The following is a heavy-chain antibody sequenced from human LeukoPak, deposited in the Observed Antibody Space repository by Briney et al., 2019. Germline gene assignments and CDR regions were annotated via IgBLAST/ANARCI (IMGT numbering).Heavy chain of an antibody. V-gene: IGHV3-74*01. D-gene: IGHD1-1*01. CDR1: QFTFTKSW. CDR3: ARGGSGHNMDV. J-gene: IGHJ6*01. Sequence: GGSLRLSCVAPQFTFTKSWLHWVRQAPGKGPVWVSRINTDGSNTIYADSVKGRFTVSRDNAKNTLYLQMNGLRVEDTAIYYCARGGSGHNMDVWSQGTTVTVSS. CDR2: INTDGSNT.